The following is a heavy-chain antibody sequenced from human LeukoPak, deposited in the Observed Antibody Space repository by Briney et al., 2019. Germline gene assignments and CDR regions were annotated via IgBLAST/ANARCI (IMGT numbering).Heavy chain of an antibody. CDR3: AKDIGDYGDSKWYFDL. CDR1: GFTFNDYA. D-gene: IGHD4-17*01. Sequence: GGSLRLSCAASGFTFNDYAMPWVRQAPGKGLEWVSGISWNSGNIGYADSVKGRFTISRDNAKNSLYLQMNSLRPEDTALYYCAKDIGDYGDSKWYFDLWGRGTLVTVSS. CDR2: ISWNSGNI. J-gene: IGHJ2*01. V-gene: IGHV3-9*01.